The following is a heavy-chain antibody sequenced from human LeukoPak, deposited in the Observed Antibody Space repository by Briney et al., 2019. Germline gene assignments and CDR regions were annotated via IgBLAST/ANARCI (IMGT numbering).Heavy chain of an antibody. CDR3: ARQKGYSSGWYFDY. CDR2: IYYSGST. V-gene: IGHV4-61*01. D-gene: IGHD6-19*01. Sequence: PSETLSLTCTVSGGSVSSGSYYWSWIRQPPGKGLEWIGYIYYSGSTNYNPSLKSRVTISVDTSKNQFSLKLSSVTAADTAVYYCARQKGYSSGWYFDYWGQGTLVTVSS. CDR1: GGSVSSGSYY. J-gene: IGHJ4*02.